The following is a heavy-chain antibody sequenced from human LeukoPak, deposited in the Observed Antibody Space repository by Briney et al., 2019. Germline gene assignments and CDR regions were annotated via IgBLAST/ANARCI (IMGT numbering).Heavy chain of an antibody. CDR3: ARGRPTNLNGIY. Sequence: ASVKVSCKASGYTFTSYHINWVRQATGQGFEWMGWMNPESGNTDFAQKFQGRFTMTWDTSLSTAYTELSSLTSEDTAVYYCARGRPTNLNGIYWGQGTLVSVSS. CDR2: MNPESGNT. V-gene: IGHV1-8*01. J-gene: IGHJ4*02. D-gene: IGHD1-1*01. CDR1: GYTFTSYH.